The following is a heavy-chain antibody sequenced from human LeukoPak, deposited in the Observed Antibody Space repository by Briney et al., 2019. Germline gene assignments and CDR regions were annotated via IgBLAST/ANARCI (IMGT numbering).Heavy chain of an antibody. CDR3: ARARNSYAFDY. CDR1: GYTFTSYY. CDR2: INPSGGST. J-gene: IGHJ4*02. D-gene: IGHD5-18*01. V-gene: IGHV1-46*01. Sequence: GATVKVSCKASGYTFTSYYMHWVRQAPGQGLEWMGIINPSGGSTSYAQKFQGRVTMTRDTSTSTVYMELSSLRSEDTAVYYCARARNSYAFDYWGQGTLVTVSS.